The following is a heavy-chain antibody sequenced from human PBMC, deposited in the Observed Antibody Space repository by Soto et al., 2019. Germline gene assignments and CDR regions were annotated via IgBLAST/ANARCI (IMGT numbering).Heavy chain of an antibody. D-gene: IGHD1-26*01. Sequence: QVQLVQSGAEVKEPGASVKVSCKASGYTFTSLDINWVRQATGQGLEWMGWMNPNSGNTGYAEKFQGRVTMTRDTSISTAYMELSSLRSEDTAVYYCSRGVNAGVDYWGQGTLVTVPS. CDR3: SRGVNAGVDY. J-gene: IGHJ4*02. CDR1: GYTFTSLD. V-gene: IGHV1-8*01. CDR2: MNPNSGNT.